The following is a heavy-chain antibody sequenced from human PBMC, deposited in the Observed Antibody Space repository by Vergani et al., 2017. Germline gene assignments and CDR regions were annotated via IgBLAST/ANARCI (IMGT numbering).Heavy chain of an antibody. D-gene: IGHD5-18*01. Sequence: EVQLVESGGGLVQPGGSLRLSCAASGFTFSSYSMNWVRQAPGKGLEWVSYISSSSSTIYYADSVKGRFTISRDNAKNSLYLQMNSLRAEDTAVYYCARDNPVDTAMVTHGADYWGQGTLVTVSS. CDR3: ARDNPVDTAMVTHGADY. J-gene: IGHJ4*02. CDR2: ISSSSSTI. V-gene: IGHV3-48*04. CDR1: GFTFSSYS.